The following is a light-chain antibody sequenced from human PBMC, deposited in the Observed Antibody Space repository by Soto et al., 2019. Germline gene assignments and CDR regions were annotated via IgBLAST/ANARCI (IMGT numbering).Light chain of an antibody. CDR3: QTWGTGIQV. Sequence: QSVLTQSPSASAPLGASVKLTCTLSSGHSSYAIAWHQQQPEKGPRYLMKLNSDGSHSKGDGIPDRFSGSSSGAERYLTISSLQSEDEADYYCQTWGTGIQVFGGGTKLTVL. J-gene: IGLJ2*01. V-gene: IGLV4-69*01. CDR1: SGHSSYA. CDR2: LNSDGSH.